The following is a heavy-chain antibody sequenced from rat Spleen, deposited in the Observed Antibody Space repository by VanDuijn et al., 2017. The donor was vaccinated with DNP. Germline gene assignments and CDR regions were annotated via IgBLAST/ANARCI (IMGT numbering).Heavy chain of an antibody. D-gene: IGHD1-5*01. Sequence: EVQLVESGGGLAQPGRSMKLSCAASGFTFSYYWMAWIRQVPGKGLEWIASITGGRGITSYPDSVKGRFTISRNNAENTVFLQMNSLRSEDTATYYCAKNRALDYWGQGTLVTVSS. CDR3: AKNRALDY. J-gene: IGHJ3*01. CDR2: ITGGRGIT. CDR1: GFTFSYYW. V-gene: IGHV5-58*01.